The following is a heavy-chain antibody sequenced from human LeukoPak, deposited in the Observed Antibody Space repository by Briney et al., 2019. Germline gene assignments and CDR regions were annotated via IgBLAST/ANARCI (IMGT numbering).Heavy chain of an antibody. CDR3: ARDQRVRDAFDI. J-gene: IGHJ3*02. D-gene: IGHD3-22*01. Sequence: ASVKISCKASGYTFTGYYMHWVRQAPGQGLEWMGWINPNSGGTNYAQKFQGRVTMTRDTSISTAYMELSRLRSDDTAVYYCARDQRVRDAFDIWGQGTMVTVSS. CDR1: GYTFTGYY. V-gene: IGHV1-2*02. CDR2: INPNSGGT.